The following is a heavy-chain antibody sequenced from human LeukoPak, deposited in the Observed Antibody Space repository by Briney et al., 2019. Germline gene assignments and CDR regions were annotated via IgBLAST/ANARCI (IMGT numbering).Heavy chain of an antibody. D-gene: IGHD3-22*01. CDR1: GFTFSSYW. J-gene: IGHJ3*02. CDR3: ARDRRLYYYDSRDAFDI. CDR2: INSDGSST. V-gene: IGHV3-74*01. Sequence: GGSLRLSCAASGFTFSSYWMHWVRQAPGKGLVWVSRINSDGSSTSYADSVKGRFTISRDNAKNTLYLQMNSLRAEDTAVYYCARDRRLYYYDSRDAFDIWGQGTMVTVCS.